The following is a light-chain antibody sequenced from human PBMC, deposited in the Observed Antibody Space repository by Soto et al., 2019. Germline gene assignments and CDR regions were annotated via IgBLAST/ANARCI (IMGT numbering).Light chain of an antibody. CDR2: GHS. J-gene: IGLJ2*01. V-gene: IGLV1-40*01. CDR3: QSYDSSLSAL. Sequence: QSVLTQPPSVSGAPGQRVTISCTGSSSNIGAGYDVHWYQQLPGTSPKLLIYGHSNRPSRVPDRFSGSKSGTSASLAITGLQAEDEADYYCQSYDSSLSALFGGGTQLTVL. CDR1: SSNIGAGYD.